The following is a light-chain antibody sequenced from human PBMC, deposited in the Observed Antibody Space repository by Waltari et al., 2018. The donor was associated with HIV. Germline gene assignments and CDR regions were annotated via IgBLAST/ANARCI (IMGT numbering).Light chain of an antibody. CDR2: EVT. CDR1: SSNVGRNDL. CDR3: CSCPRSGIRYV. V-gene: IGLV2-23*02. J-gene: IGLJ1*01. Sequence: QSALTQPASVSGSPGQSITIPCTGTSSNVGRNDLVSWYQQHPGEAPKLIIYEVTKRPSGFSNRFSGSKSGNTASLTISGLQAEDEADYYCCSCPRSGIRYVFGTGTKVTVL.